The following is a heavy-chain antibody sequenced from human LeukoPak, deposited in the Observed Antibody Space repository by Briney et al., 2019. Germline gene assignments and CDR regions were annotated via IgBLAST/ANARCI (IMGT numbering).Heavy chain of an antibody. CDR3: VRDNDRYSFDV. J-gene: IGHJ3*01. D-gene: IGHD1-1*01. V-gene: IGHV3-74*01. Sequence: GGSLRLSCAASGFTFSRNWMHWVRQGSGKGLVWVSRIKYDGTYANYADSVKGRFTISRDNARNTLYLQMNSLRAEDTTVYFCVRDNDRYSFDVWGQGTKVTVSS. CDR2: IKYDGTYA. CDR1: GFTFSRNW.